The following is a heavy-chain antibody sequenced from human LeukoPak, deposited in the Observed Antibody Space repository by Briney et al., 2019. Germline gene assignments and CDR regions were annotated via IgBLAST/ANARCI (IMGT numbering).Heavy chain of an antibody. CDR2: IHYSGSP. CDR3: VRGVRI. D-gene: IGHD3-10*01. Sequence: PSETLSLTCTVSGGSISSDYWSWVREPPGRGLEWIGYIHYSGSPNYSPSLKSRVTISVDTSKNQFSLKLSSVTAADTAVYYCVRGVRIWGQGTMVTVSS. J-gene: IGHJ3*02. V-gene: IGHV4-59*08. CDR1: GGSISSDY.